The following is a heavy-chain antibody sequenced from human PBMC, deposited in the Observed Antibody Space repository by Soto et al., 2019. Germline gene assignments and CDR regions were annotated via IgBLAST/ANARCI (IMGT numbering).Heavy chain of an antibody. V-gene: IGHV1-69*01. J-gene: IGHJ5*02. D-gene: IGHD2-2*02. Sequence: QVQLVQSGAEVKKPGSSLKVSCKASGGTFSSYAISWVRQAPGQGLEWMGGIIPIFGTANYAQKFQGRVTITADESTSTAYMELSSLRSEDTAVYYCASRYCSSTSCYMGPAFDPWGQGTLVTVSS. CDR3: ASRYCSSTSCYMGPAFDP. CDR2: IIPIFGTA. CDR1: GGTFSSYA.